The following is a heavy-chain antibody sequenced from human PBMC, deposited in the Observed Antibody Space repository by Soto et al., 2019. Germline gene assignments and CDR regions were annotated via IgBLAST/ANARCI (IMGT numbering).Heavy chain of an antibody. CDR3: AKDSRTVAGTLDYFDY. Sequence: GGSLRLSCAASGFTFSSHAMSWVRQAPGKGLEWVAVISYDGSNKYYADSVKGRFTISRDNSKNTLYLQMNSLRAEDTAVYYCAKDSRTVAGTLDYFDYWGQGTLVTVSS. J-gene: IGHJ4*02. D-gene: IGHD6-19*01. CDR1: GFTFSSHA. CDR2: ISYDGSNK. V-gene: IGHV3-30*18.